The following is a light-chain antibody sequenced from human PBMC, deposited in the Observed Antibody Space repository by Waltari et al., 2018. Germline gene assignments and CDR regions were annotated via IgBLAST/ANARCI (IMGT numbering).Light chain of an antibody. CDR3: SSYTSSSTYVV. J-gene: IGLJ2*01. CDR2: DVS. CDR1: SSDVGGYNY. V-gene: IGLV2-14*01. Sequence: SALTQPASVSGSPGQSVTIPCPGTSSDVGGYNYVPWYQQHPGKAPKLMIYDVSKRPSGVSNRFSGSKSGNTASLTISGLQAEDEADYYCSSYTSSSTYVVFGGGTKLTVL.